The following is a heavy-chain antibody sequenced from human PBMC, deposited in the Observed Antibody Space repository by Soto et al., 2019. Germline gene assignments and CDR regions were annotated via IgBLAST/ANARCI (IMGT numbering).Heavy chain of an antibody. CDR1: GGSISSGDYY. CDR3: ARLTPGYSSGWFIDY. V-gene: IGHV4-30-4*01. J-gene: IGHJ4*02. CDR2: IYYSGST. Sequence: SETLSLTCTVSGGSISSGDYYWSWIRQPPEKGLEWIGYIYYSGSTYYNPSLKSRVTISVDTSKNQFSLKLSSVTAADTAVYYCARLTPGYSSGWFIDYWGQGTVVTVSS. D-gene: IGHD6-19*01.